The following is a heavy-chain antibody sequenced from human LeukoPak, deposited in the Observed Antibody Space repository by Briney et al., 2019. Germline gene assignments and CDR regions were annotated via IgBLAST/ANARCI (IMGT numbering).Heavy chain of an antibody. D-gene: IGHD1-7*01. CDR3: AFPTGTTPDAFDI. J-gene: IGHJ3*02. Sequence: SETLSLTCAVYGGSFSGYYWSWIRQPPGKGLEWIGEINHSGSTNYNPSLKSRVTISVDTSKNQFSLKLSSVTAADTAVYHCAFPTGTTPDAFDIWGQGTMVTVSS. CDR2: INHSGST. CDR1: GGSFSGYY. V-gene: IGHV4-34*01.